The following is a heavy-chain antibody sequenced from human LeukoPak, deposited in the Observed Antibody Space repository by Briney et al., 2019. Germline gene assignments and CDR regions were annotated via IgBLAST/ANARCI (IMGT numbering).Heavy chain of an antibody. CDR3: ARGVAVDWFDP. V-gene: IGHV3-20*01. J-gene: IGHJ5*02. CDR1: GFTFDDYG. D-gene: IGHD2-15*01. CDR2: INWNGGST. Sequence: GGSLRLSCAASGFTFDDYGTSWVRQAPGKGLEWVSGINWNGGSTGYADSVKGRFTISRDNAKNSLYLQMNSLRAEDTALYHCARGVAVDWFDPWGQGTLVTVSS.